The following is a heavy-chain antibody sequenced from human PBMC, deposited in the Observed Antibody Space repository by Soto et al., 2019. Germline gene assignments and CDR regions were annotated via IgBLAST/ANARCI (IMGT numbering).Heavy chain of an antibody. CDR3: AGDDIGVGPAAKQYYYYYYGLAV. J-gene: IGHJ6*02. CDR1: RDSVSSNSAA. Sequence: SQTLSLTCAISRDSVSSNSAAWNWIRQSPSRGLEWLGRTYYRSKWYNDYAVSVKSRITINPDTSKNQFSLQLNSVTPEDTAVCYCAGDDIGVGPAAKQYYYYYYGLAVWGQGTTVTVSS. CDR2: TYYRSKWYN. D-gene: IGHD2-2*01. V-gene: IGHV6-1*01.